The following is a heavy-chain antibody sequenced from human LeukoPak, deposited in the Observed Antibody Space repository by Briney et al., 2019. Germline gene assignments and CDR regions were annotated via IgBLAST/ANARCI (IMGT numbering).Heavy chain of an antibody. CDR3: ARGQIVGATGLYYFDY. J-gene: IGHJ4*02. CDR1: GLAFSAYK. D-gene: IGHD1-26*01. CDR2: ISTDGYTT. Sequence: GGSLRLSCAASGLAFSAYKMHWVRQAPRKGLVWVSRISTDGYTTDYADFVQGRFTASRDNSKNTLYLQMNSLRAEDTAVYYCARGQIVGATGLYYFDYWGQGTLVTVSS. V-gene: IGHV3-74*01.